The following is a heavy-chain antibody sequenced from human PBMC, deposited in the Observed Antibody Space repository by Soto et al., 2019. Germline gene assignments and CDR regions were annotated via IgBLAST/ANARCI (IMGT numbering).Heavy chain of an antibody. CDR3: AKERLGRGIDY. CDR2: ISHNGST. V-gene: IGHV4-31*03. D-gene: IGHD3-10*01. CDR1: GGSIRSAAYY. Sequence: PSETLSLTCTVSGGSIRSAAYYWSWIRQHPGKGLEWIGYISHNGSTYDTQSLKKRVIISADTSKNQFSVNLTSVTAADTAVYYCAKERLGRGIDYWGQG. J-gene: IGHJ4*02.